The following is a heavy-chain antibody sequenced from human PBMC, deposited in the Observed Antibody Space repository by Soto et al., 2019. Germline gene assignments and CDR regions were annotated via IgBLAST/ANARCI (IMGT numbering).Heavy chain of an antibody. D-gene: IGHD5-12*01. CDR1: GGTFSSYT. Sequence: SVKVSCKASGGTFSSYTISWVRQAPGQGLEWMGRIIPILGMANYAQKFQGRVTITADKSTSTAYMELSSLRSEDTAVYYCARDSGSAANTTLYYYYYYYMDVWGKGTTVTVSS. CDR2: IIPILGMA. V-gene: IGHV1-69*04. J-gene: IGHJ6*03. CDR3: ARDSGSAANTTLYYYYYYYMDV.